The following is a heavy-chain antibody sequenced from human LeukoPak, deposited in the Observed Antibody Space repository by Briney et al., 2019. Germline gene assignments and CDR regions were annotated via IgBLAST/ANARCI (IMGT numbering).Heavy chain of an antibody. CDR1: GGSISSYY. CDR3: ARPSRDGYRYTFDY. J-gene: IGHJ4*02. Sequence: PSETLSLTCTVSGGSISSYYWSWIRQPPGKGLEWIGYIYNSGSTNYSPSLKSRVSISVDTPRNQFSLKLRSVTAADTAVYYCARPSRDGYRYTFDYWGQGILVTVSS. V-gene: IGHV4-59*01. D-gene: IGHD5-24*01. CDR2: IYNSGST.